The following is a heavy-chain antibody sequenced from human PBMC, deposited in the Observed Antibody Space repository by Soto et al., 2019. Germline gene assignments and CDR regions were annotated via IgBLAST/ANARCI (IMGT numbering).Heavy chain of an antibody. CDR2: IYYSGST. V-gene: IGHV4-59*01. Sequence: QVQLQESGPGLVKPSETLSLTCTVSGGSLSRYFWSWIRQPPGKGLEWIGYIYYSGSTNYNPSRMGRITISVDTSKYQFSLNLRSATAADTAVYYCAREAVKDDFWSGYYSPYYYYYLDVWGKGTTVTVSS. CDR1: GGSLSRYF. CDR3: AREAVKDDFWSGYYSPYYYYYLDV. D-gene: IGHD3-3*01. J-gene: IGHJ6*03.